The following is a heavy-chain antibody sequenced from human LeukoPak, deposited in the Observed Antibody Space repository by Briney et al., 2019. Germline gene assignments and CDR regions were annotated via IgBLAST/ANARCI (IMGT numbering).Heavy chain of an antibody. J-gene: IGHJ4*02. V-gene: IGHV3-23*01. CDR2: ISGSGGST. D-gene: IGHD3-10*01. Sequence: GGSLRLSCAASGFTFSSYAMSWVRQAPGKGLEWVSAISGSGGSTYYADSVKGRFTVSRDNSKNTLYLQMNSLRAEDTAVYYCAKLTPGSGSSALFDYWGQGTLVTVSS. CDR3: AKLTPGSGSSALFDY. CDR1: GFTFSSYA.